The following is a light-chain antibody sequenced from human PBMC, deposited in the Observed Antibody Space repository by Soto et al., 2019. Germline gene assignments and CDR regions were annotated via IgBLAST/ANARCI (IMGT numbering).Light chain of an antibody. V-gene: IGKV3-11*01. Sequence: DILLAQSPCTLSLSPWELATLSCRALQSVSSSYLVWHQQKPGQAPRLLIYDASNRATGIPARFSGSGSGTDFTLTISSLEPEDFAVYYCQQRSNWPPLTFGGGTKVDIK. CDR3: QQRSNWPPLT. CDR1: QSVSSSY. J-gene: IGKJ4*01. CDR2: DAS.